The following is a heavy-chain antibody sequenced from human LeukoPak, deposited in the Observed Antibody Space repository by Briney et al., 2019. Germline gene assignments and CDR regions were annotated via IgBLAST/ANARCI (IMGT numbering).Heavy chain of an antibody. D-gene: IGHD3-10*01. CDR1: GFTFSSFP. V-gene: IGHV3-23*01. J-gene: IGHJ5*02. Sequence: GGSLRLSCAASGFTFSSFPMNWVRQAPGKGLEWVSAITGSGGATYYAASVKGRFTISRDNSKNRLYLQMDFLRAEDTAVYYCAKITSEGSWGQGTLVTVSS. CDR3: AKITSEGS. CDR2: ITGSGGAT.